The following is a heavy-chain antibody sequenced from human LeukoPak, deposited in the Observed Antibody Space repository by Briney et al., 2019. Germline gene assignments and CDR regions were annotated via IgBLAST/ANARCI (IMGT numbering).Heavy chain of an antibody. Sequence: GESLKISCKASGYRFTSYWIGWVRQMPGKGLEWMGIIYPGDSDTRYSPSFQGQVTISVDKSISTAYLQWSSLKASDTAMYYCARCIAVAGTCYFDYWGQGTLVTVSS. CDR1: GYRFTSYW. CDR2: IYPGDSDT. V-gene: IGHV5-51*01. D-gene: IGHD6-19*01. CDR3: ARCIAVAGTCYFDY. J-gene: IGHJ4*02.